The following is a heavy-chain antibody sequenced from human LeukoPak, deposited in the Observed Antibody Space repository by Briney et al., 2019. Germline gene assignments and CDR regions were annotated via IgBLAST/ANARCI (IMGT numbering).Heavy chain of an antibody. CDR3: ARSGYGVQNWFDP. CDR1: ADYITSYY. CDR2: IFTSGST. J-gene: IGHJ5*02. D-gene: IGHD5-12*01. Sequence: SETLSLTCTVSADYITSYYWSWIRQPAGKGLEWIGRIFTSGSTNCNPSLKSRVTMSVDTSKNQVSLKLTSMTAADTAVYYCARSGYGVQNWFDPWGQGTLVTVSS. V-gene: IGHV4-4*07.